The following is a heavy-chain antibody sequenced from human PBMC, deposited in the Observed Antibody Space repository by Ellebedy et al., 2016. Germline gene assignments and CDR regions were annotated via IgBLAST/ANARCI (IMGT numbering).Heavy chain of an antibody. CDR3: AKAGSCSSDNCFSGWVHY. Sequence: GGSLRLXCEASGFPFSTYVMSWVRQVPGKGLEWVSIISYSGDVTRYLDSVKGRFTVSRDNSRNTLYLHMSNLRAEDTAVYYCAKAGSCSSDNCFSGWVHYWGRGTLVTVSS. D-gene: IGHD2-15*01. V-gene: IGHV3-23*01. CDR1: GFPFSTYV. J-gene: IGHJ4*02. CDR2: ISYSGDVT.